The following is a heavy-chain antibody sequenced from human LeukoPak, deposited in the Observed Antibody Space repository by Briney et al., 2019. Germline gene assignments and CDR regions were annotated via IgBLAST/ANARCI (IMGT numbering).Heavy chain of an antibody. D-gene: IGHD6-6*01. CDR1: GDSISSGSYY. CDR2: IYTSGST. J-gene: IGHJ4*02. Sequence: SETLSLTCTVSGDSISSGSYYWSWIRQPAGKGLEWIGRIYTSGSTNYNPSLKSRVTISVDTSKNQFSLKLSSVTAADTAVYYCQAARPGGDYWGQGTLVTVSS. CDR3: QAARPGGDY. V-gene: IGHV4-61*02.